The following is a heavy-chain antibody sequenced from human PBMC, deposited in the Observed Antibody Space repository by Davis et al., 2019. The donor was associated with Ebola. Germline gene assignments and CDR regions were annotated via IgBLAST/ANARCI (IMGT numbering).Heavy chain of an antibody. D-gene: IGHD5-12*01. J-gene: IGHJ6*02. CDR1: GGSISTYY. Sequence: MPSETLSLTCSVSGGSISTYYWNWIRQPPGKALEWIGYISDSGSTNYNPSLKSRVTISVDTSKNQFSLKLSSVTTADTAVYYCARDNIVATAINYFYYGMDVWGQGTTVTVSS. CDR3: ARDNIVATAINYFYYGMDV. CDR2: ISDSGST. V-gene: IGHV4-59*01.